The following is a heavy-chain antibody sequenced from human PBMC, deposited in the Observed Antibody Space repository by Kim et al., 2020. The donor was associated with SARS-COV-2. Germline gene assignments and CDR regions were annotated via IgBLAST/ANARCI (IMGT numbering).Heavy chain of an antibody. CDR2: IWYDGSNT. V-gene: IGHV3-33*01. CDR3: ARVETYYYDSSGYYVTWGSNYYYYYYIDF. J-gene: IGHJ6*03. CDR1: GFTFSSYG. D-gene: IGHD3-22*01. Sequence: GGSLRLSCAASGFTFSSYGMHWVRQAPGKGLEWVAVIWYDGSNTYYADSVKGRFTISRDNSKNTLYLQMNSLRAEDTAVYYCARVETYYYDSSGYYVTWGSNYYYYYYIDFWRKGTTVTVSS.